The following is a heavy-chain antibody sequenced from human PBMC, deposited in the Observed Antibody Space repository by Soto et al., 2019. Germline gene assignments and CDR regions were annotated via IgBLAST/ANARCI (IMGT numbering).Heavy chain of an antibody. CDR1: GFTFSSYA. CDR3: AKHRYSGYFELIYFDY. V-gene: IGHV3-23*01. J-gene: IGHJ4*01. Sequence: PGGSLRLSCAASGFTFSSYAMSWVRQAPGEGLEWVSAISGSGGSTYYADSVKGRFTISRDNSKNTLFLQMNSLRAEDTAVYYCAKHRYSGYFELIYFDYWGHGTLVTVSS. D-gene: IGHD2-21*01. CDR2: ISGSGGST.